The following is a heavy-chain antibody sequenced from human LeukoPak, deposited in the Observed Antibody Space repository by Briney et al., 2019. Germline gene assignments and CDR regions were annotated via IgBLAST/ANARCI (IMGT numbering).Heavy chain of an antibody. CDR3: AKDGEGLLGWSPPLGY. V-gene: IGHV3-23*01. D-gene: IGHD3-3*01. J-gene: IGHJ4*02. CDR2: MSGSAGNT. Sequence: HPGGSLRLSCAVSGFTISSYAMSWVRQAPGKGLEWVSAMSGSAGNTYYADSVRGRITISRDNSKNMLYLEMNSLRAEDTAVYYCAKDGEGLLGWSPPLGYWGQGTLVTVSS. CDR1: GFTISSYA.